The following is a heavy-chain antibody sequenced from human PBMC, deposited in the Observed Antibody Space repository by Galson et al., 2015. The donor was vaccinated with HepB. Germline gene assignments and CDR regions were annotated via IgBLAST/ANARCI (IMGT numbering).Heavy chain of an antibody. V-gene: IGHV1-24*01. Sequence: SVKVSCKVSGYTLTELSMHWVRQAPGKGLEWMGGFDPEDDETIYAQKFQGRVTMTEDTSTDTAYMELSSLTSEDTAVYYCVTDWSRYSGWPAVVGWGQGTLVTVSS. D-gene: IGHD6-19*01. J-gene: IGHJ4*02. CDR2: FDPEDDET. CDR1: GYTLTELS. CDR3: VTDWSRYSGWPAVVG.